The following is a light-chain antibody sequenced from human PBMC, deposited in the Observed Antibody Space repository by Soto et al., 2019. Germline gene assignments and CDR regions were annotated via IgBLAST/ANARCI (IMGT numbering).Light chain of an antibody. CDR1: QSVSSR. Sequence: EIVLTQSPGSLSLSPGERATLSCRASQSVSSRLAWYQQKPGQAPRLLISGASSRATGIPDRFSGSGSATDFTLTISRLEPEDFALYYCQQYGSSPITFGQGTRLVIK. CDR3: QQYGSSPIT. CDR2: GAS. J-gene: IGKJ5*01. V-gene: IGKV3-20*01.